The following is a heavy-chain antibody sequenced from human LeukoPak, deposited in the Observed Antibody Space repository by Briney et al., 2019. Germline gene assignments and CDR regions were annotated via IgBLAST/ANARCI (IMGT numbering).Heavy chain of an antibody. CDR2: IWYDGSNK. D-gene: IGHD4-17*01. CDR1: GFTFNSYG. J-gene: IGHJ4*02. V-gene: IGHV3-33*01. Sequence: GGSLRLSCAASGFTFNSYGIHWVRQAPGRGLEWVAFIWYDGSNKYYADSVKGRFTISRDNSKNTLYLQMNSLRAEDTAVYYCARGRTTRGFDYWGQGTLVTVSS. CDR3: ARGRTTRGFDY.